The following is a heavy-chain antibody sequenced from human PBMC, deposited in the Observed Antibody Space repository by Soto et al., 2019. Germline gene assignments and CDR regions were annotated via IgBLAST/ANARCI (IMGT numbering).Heavy chain of an antibody. V-gene: IGHV4-59*01. CDR3: ARDKDGMDV. J-gene: IGHJ6*02. Sequence: QVQLQESGPGLVKPSETLSLTCTVSGGSISSYYWSWIRQPPGKGLEWIGYIYYSGSTNYNPSLKSRVTISVDTSKNQFSLKLSSVNAADTAVYYCARDKDGMDVWGQGTTVTVSS. CDR1: GGSISSYY. CDR2: IYYSGST.